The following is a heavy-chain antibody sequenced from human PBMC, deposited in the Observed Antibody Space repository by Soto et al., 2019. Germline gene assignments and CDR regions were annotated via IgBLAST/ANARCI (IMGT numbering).Heavy chain of an antibody. V-gene: IGHV1-2*02. CDR3: ARDPNYYDHPGPLAI. D-gene: IGHD3-22*01. Sequence: ASVKVSCKASGYTFTGYYMHWVRQAPGQGLEWMGWINPNSGGTNYAQKFQGRVTMTRDTSISTAYMELSRLRSDDTAVYYCARDPNYYDHPGPLAIWGQGTMVTVSS. CDR1: GYTFTGYY. CDR2: INPNSGGT. J-gene: IGHJ3*02.